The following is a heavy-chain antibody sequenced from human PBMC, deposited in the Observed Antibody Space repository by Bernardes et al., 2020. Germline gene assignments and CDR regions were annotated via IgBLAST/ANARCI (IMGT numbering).Heavy chain of an antibody. CDR3: ARSGGDFVVVPGAESTPVGLVYWTLDV. CDR1: GFTFRNFG. J-gene: IGHJ2*01. V-gene: IGHV3-48*03. D-gene: IGHD2-2*01. Sequence: GGSRRLSCAVSGFTFRNFGMSWVRQAPGKGLEWVSYISSRGTTIYNADSVRGRFFHSRDNAENSMYLQMNGLRAEDTAVYYCARSGGDFVVVPGAESTPVGLVYWTLDVWGRGTQVTVSS. CDR2: ISSRGTTI.